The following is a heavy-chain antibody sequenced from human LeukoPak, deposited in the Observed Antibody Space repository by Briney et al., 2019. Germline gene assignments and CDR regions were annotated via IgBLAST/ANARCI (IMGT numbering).Heavy chain of an antibody. J-gene: IGHJ1*01. D-gene: IGHD2-15*01. V-gene: IGHV3-23*05. CDR3: ARAQDYCSGSTCYGYFQY. CDR1: GFTFSSYA. CDR2: TYSGGST. Sequence: GGSLRLSCAASGFTFSSYAMSWVRQAPGKGLEWVSATYSGGSTYYADSVKGRFTISSDNSKNTLYLQVNSLKAEDTAIYYCARAQDYCSGSTCYGYFQYWGQGTLVTVSS.